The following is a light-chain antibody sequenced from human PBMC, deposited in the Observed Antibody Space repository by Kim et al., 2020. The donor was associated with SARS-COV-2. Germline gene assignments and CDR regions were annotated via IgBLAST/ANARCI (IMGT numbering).Light chain of an antibody. CDR3: CSYAGSNTVV. V-gene: IGLV2-23*02. CDR2: GVN. Sequence: GQSITISCTGTSRDIVIYKLVAWYQQYPGKAPKLVIFGVNKRPSGVSSRFSGSRSDNTASLTISGLQADDEADYYCCSYAGSNTVVFGGGTKVTVL. CDR1: SRDIVIYKL. J-gene: IGLJ3*02.